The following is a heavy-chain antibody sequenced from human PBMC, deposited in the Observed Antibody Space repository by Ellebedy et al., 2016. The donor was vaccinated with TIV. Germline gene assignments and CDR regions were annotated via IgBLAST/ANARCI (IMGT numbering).Heavy chain of an antibody. CDR3: ARERLYGMDV. J-gene: IGHJ6*02. V-gene: IGHV4-59*11. CDR1: GDSLNNHY. Sequence: PSETLSLTCSVSGDSLNNHYWSWIRQSPGRRPEWIGYIYYTGSTTYSPSLKSRVTISLDTSKNQFSLRLRSVTAADTAVYFCARERLYGMDVWGRGTTVAVS. CDR2: IYYTGST.